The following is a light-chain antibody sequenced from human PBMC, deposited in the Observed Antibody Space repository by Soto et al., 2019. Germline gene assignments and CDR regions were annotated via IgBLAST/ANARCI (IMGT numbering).Light chain of an antibody. CDR1: SSAVGSYNL. CDR2: EGS. CDR3: CSYAGRSTPVV. V-gene: IGLV2-23*01. Sequence: QSVLTQPASVSGSPGQSITISCTGTSSAVGSYNLVSWYQQHPGKAPKLMIYEGSKRPSGVSNRFSGSKSGNTASLTISGLQAEDEADYYCCSYAGRSTPVVFGGGTQLTVL. J-gene: IGLJ2*01.